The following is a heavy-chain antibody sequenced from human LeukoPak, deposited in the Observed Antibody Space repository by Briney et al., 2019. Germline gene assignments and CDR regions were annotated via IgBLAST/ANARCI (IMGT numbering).Heavy chain of an antibody. Sequence: AGGSLRLSCAASGFTLSSYGIHWVRQAPGKGLEWVAVIWYGGRNKYYADSVKGRFTISRDNSKNTLYLQTNSLRTEDTAVYYCAKATRYSSTFDYWGQGTLVTVSS. J-gene: IGHJ4*02. CDR2: IWYGGRNK. CDR1: GFTLSSYG. CDR3: AKATRYSSTFDY. D-gene: IGHD6-13*01. V-gene: IGHV3-30*02.